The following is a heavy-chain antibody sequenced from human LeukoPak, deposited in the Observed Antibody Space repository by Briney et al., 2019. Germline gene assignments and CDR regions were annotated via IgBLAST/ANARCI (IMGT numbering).Heavy chain of an antibody. Sequence: GASVKVSCRASGYTFTSYDINWVRQATGQGLEWMGWMNANSGDTGYAQNFQGRVTMTRNTSISTAYMELSSLRSEDTAIYYCARGGTYLRFGYWGQGTLVTVSS. CDR1: GYTFTSYD. CDR2: MNANSGDT. V-gene: IGHV1-8*01. D-gene: IGHD3-10*01. J-gene: IGHJ4*02. CDR3: ARGGTYLRFGY.